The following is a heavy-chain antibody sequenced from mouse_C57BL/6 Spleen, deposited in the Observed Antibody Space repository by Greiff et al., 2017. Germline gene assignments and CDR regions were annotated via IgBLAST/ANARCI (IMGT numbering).Heavy chain of an antibody. J-gene: IGHJ4*01. V-gene: IGHV1-59*01. CDR3: ARYYGSSLYYAMDY. D-gene: IGHD1-1*01. CDR1: GYTFTSYW. CDR2: IDTSDSYS. Sequence: QVQLQQPGAELVRPGTSVTLSCKASGYTFTSYWMHWVKQRPGQGLEWIGVIDTSDSYSNYNQKFKGKATLTVDTSSSAAYMQLSILTSEDSAVYYCARYYGSSLYYAMDYWGQGTSVTLSS.